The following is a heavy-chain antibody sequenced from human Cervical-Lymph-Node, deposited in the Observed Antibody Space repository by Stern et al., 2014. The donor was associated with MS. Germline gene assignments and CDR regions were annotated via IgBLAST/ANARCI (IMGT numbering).Heavy chain of an antibody. CDR3: ATLDA. Sequence: EMQLVESGGGLVQPGGSLRLSCAASGFTFSDFSINWVRQAPGRGLELISSISRRGTTHYADSVKGRFTISRDNGKNSLYLHMSSLRDEDTAVYYCATLDAWGQGTLVIVSS. CDR1: GFTFSDFS. J-gene: IGHJ5*02. CDR2: ISRRGTT. V-gene: IGHV3-69-1*01.